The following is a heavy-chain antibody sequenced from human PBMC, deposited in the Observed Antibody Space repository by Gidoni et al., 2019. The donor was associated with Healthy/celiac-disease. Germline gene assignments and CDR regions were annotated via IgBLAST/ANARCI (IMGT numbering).Heavy chain of an antibody. D-gene: IGHD3-22*01. CDR1: GGSFSGYY. CDR2: INHSGST. Sequence: QVQLQQWGAGLLKPSETLSLTCAVYGGSFSGYYWSWIRQPPGKGREWIGEINHSGSTNYNPSLKSRVTISVDTSKNQFSLKLSSVTAADTAVYYCASTRYDSSGYYIQDYWGQGTLVTVSS. V-gene: IGHV4-34*01. J-gene: IGHJ4*02. CDR3: ASTRYDSSGYYIQDY.